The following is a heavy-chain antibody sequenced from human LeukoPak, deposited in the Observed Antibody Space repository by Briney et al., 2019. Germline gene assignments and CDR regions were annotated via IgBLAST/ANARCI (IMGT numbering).Heavy chain of an antibody. D-gene: IGHD2-15*01. Sequence: SETLSLTCTVSGGSISSYYWSWIRQPPGKGLEWIGYIYYSGSTNYNPSLKSRVTISVDTSKNQFSLKLSSVTAADTAVYYCARSRYCSGGSCSTHYGMDVWGQGTTVTVSS. V-gene: IGHV4-59*08. CDR3: ARSRYCSGGSCSTHYGMDV. J-gene: IGHJ6*02. CDR1: GGSISSYY. CDR2: IYYSGST.